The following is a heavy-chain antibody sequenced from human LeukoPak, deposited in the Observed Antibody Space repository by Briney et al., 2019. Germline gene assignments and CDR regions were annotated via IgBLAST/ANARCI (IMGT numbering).Heavy chain of an antibody. CDR1: GFTFSSFG. V-gene: IGHV3-33*06. CDR2: IWYDGSNK. Sequence: PGRSLRLSCAASGFTFSSFGLHWVRQAPGKGLEWVAVIWYDGSNKQYADSVKGRFTISRDNSKNTLSLQINSLRAEDTALYYCAKGGPYSDGSQSWFAPWGQGTLVTVSS. D-gene: IGHD6-25*01. J-gene: IGHJ5*02. CDR3: AKGGPYSDGSQSWFAP.